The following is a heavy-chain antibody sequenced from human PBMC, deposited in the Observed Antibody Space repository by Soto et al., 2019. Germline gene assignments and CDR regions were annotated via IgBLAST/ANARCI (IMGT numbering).Heavy chain of an antibody. CDR3: ARDEGIRAVAAHNRFDP. CDR2: INAGNGNT. Sequence: SAGKVSCKACGYTFARYAVHWGRQAPGQRLEWMGWINAGNGNTKYSQKFQGRVTITRDTSASTAYMELSSLRSEDTAVYYCARDEGIRAVAAHNRFDPWGQGTLVTVSS. CDR1: GYTFARYA. V-gene: IGHV1-3*01. D-gene: IGHD6-19*01. J-gene: IGHJ5*02.